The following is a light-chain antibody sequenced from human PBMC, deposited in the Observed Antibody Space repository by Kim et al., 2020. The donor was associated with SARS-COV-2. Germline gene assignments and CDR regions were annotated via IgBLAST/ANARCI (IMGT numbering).Light chain of an antibody. V-gene: IGKV3-20*01. CDR3: QQYGSPPIT. J-gene: IGKJ5*01. CDR1: QSVSSNY. Sequence: EIMLTQSPGTLSLSPGERATLSCRASQSVSSNYLAWYQQKPGQAPSLLIYDASSRATGIPDRISGSGSGTDFTLTISRLEPEDFAVYFCQQYGSPPITFGKGTRLEIK. CDR2: DAS.